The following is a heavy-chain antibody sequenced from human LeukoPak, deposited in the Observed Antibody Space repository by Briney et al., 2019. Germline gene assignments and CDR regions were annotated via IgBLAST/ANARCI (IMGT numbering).Heavy chain of an antibody. CDR2: IYYRGST. CDR1: GGSISSGSYY. D-gene: IGHD6-13*01. Sequence: SETLSLTCTVSGGSISSGSYYWNWIRQPPGKGLEWIGYIYYRGSTSYNPSLQSRVTISIDTSKNQFSLKLSSVTAADTAVYYCARGYSRLNWFDPWGQGTLVTVSS. V-gene: IGHV4-61*01. J-gene: IGHJ5*02. CDR3: ARGYSRLNWFDP.